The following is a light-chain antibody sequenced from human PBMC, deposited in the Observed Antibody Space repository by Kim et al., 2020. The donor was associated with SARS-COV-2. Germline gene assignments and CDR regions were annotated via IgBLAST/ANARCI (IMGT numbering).Light chain of an antibody. CDR2: CEN. J-gene: IGLJ3*02. CDR1: SLRSYY. CDR3: NSRGSSGNYWV. Sequence: SSELTQDPAVSVALGQTGRITCQGDSLRSYYASWYQQKPGQAPIFVICCENNRPSGIPDRFSGSSSGNTASWTITGAQAEDEADYYCNSRGSSGNYWVFGGGTKVTVL. V-gene: IGLV3-19*01.